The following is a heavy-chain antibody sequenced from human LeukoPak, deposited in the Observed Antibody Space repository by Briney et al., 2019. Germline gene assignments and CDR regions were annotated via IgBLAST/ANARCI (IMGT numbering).Heavy chain of an antibody. Sequence: GGSLRLPCAASGFTFSSYWMSWVRQAPGKGLEWVANIKQDGSEKYYVDSVKGRFTVSRDNAKNSLYLQMNSLRAEDTAVYYCARDPLARSGLVVDYWGQGTLVTVSS. CDR3: ARDPLARSGLVVDY. J-gene: IGHJ4*02. V-gene: IGHV3-7*01. CDR2: IKQDGSEK. D-gene: IGHD2-15*01. CDR1: GFTFSSYW.